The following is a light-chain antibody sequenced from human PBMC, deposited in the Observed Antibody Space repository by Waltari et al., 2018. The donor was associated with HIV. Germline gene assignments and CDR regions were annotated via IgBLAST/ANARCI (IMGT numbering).Light chain of an antibody. CDR1: TSDVGGSNY. J-gene: IGLJ2*01. Sequence: QSALTQPASVSGSPGQSITISCTGTTSDVGGSNYVSWYQQHPGKAPKLMIYEVSNRPSGVSNRFSGSKSGNTASLTISGLQAEDEADYYCSSYTSSSTPVFGGRTKLTVL. V-gene: IGLV2-14*01. CDR2: EVS. CDR3: SSYTSSSTPV.